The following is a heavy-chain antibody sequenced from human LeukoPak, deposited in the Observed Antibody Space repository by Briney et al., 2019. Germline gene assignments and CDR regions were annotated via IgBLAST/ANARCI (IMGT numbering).Heavy chain of an antibody. CDR3: ARAGLYSGSGLDF. CDR1: GFTFSSYG. J-gene: IGHJ4*02. Sequence: GGSLRLSCAASGFTFSSYGMHWVRQAPGKGLEWVAVISYDGSNKYYADSVKGRFTISRDNSKNTLYLQMNSLRAEDTAVYYCARAGLYSGSGLDFWGQGTLVSVSS. CDR2: ISYDGSNK. D-gene: IGHD5-12*01. V-gene: IGHV3-30*03.